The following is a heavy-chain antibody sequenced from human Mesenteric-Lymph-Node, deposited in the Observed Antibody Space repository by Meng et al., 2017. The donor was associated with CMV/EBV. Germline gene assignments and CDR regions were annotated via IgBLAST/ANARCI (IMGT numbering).Heavy chain of an antibody. CDR3: ARAPREYSTSWAYYYYDMDV. CDR2: IQYSGTT. V-gene: IGHV4-31*03. J-gene: IGHJ6*02. Sequence: SETLSLTCIVSGGSMSSVSYYSSWIRQHPGKGLEWIGCIQYSGTTYHNPSLKSRLTMSVDTSKNQFSLKLTSVTAADTAVYYCARAPREYSTSWAYYYYDMDVWGQGTTVTVSS. D-gene: IGHD6-13*01. CDR1: GGSMSSVSYY.